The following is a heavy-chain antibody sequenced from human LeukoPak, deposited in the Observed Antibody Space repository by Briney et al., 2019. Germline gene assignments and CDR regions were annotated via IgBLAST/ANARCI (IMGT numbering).Heavy chain of an antibody. CDR3: ARHLASYSSSSWGADY. V-gene: IGHV4-39*01. J-gene: IGHJ4*02. CDR1: GGSISSSSYY. CDR2: IYYSGST. D-gene: IGHD6-6*01. Sequence: SETLSLTCTVSGGSISSSSYYWGWIRQPPGKGLEWIGSIYYSGSTYYNPSLKGRVTISVDTSKNQFSLKLSSVTAADTAVYYCARHLASYSSSSWGADYWGQGTLVTLSS.